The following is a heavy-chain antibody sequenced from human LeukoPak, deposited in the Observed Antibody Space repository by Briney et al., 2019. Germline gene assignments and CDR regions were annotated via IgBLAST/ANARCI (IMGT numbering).Heavy chain of an antibody. V-gene: IGHV4-4*07. Sequence: SETLSLTCTVSGGSISSYYWSWIRQPAGKGLEWIGRIYTSGSTNYNPSLKSRVTMSVDTSKNQFSLKLSSVTAADTAVYYCARDVRGLYYSSSWSNWFDPWGQGTLVTVAS. J-gene: IGHJ5*02. D-gene: IGHD6-13*01. CDR3: ARDVRGLYYSSSWSNWFDP. CDR1: GGSISSYY. CDR2: IYTSGST.